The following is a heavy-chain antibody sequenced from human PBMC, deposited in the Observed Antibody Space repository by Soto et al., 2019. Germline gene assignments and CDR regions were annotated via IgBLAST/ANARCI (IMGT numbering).Heavy chain of an antibody. CDR3: CRHEEERRMVFYSMDV. CDR2: VRNKFHNYAT. V-gene: IGHV3-73*02. Sequence: QLVESGGGLVQAGGSLKLSCKASGFTFANSDLHWVRQASGKGLEWVGRVRNKFHNYATSYGDLVRGRFTISRNDSDTTVSVEMSGLKAEDTALYYYCRHEEERRMVFYSMDVWGQGTTVTVS. D-gene: IGHD1-1*01. J-gene: IGHJ6*02. CDR1: GFTFANSD.